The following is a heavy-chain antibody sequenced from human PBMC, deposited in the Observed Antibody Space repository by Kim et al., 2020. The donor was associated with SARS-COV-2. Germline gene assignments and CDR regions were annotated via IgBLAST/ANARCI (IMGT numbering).Heavy chain of an antibody. V-gene: IGHV3-7*03. CDR3: ARGITMVRGVKAFDI. J-gene: IGHJ3*02. Sequence: VDTGKGRFTSSRDNAKNSLYLQMNSLRAEDTAVYYCARGITMVRGVKAFDIWGQGTMVTVSS. D-gene: IGHD3-10*01.